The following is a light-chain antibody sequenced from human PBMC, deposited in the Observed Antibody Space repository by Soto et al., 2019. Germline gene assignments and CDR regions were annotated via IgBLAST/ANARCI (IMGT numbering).Light chain of an antibody. CDR2: DVS. CDR3: SSYTSSSTVV. Sequence: QSALTQPASVSGSPGQSITISCTGTSSDVGGYNYVSWYQQHPGNAPKLMIYDVSNRPSGVSNRFSGSTSVNTAPLTISGLQAEDEADYYCSSYTSSSTVVFGGGTQLTVL. CDR1: SSDVGGYNY. V-gene: IGLV2-14*01. J-gene: IGLJ2*01.